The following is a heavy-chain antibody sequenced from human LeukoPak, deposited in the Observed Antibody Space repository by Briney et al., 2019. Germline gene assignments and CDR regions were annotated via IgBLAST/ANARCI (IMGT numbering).Heavy chain of an antibody. D-gene: IGHD3-10*01. CDR3: ARDLLVLCFGELSCLSY. CDR2: ISAYNGNT. CDR1: GYTFTSYG. V-gene: IGHV1-18*01. J-gene: IGHJ4*02. Sequence: ASVKVSCKASGYTFTSYGISWVRQAPGQGLEWMGWISAYNGNTNYAQKLQGRVTMTTDTSTSTAYMELRSLRSDDTAVYYCARDLLVLCFGELSCLSYWGQGTLVTVSP.